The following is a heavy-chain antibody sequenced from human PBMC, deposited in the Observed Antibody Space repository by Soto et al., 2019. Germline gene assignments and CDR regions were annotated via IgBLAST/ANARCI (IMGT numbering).Heavy chain of an antibody. Sequence: SETLSLTCNVSGDSIRSYFWSWVRQPPGKGLEWIGYIPYSGGPTYNPSLKSRVTISIDTSKKQFSLKMTPVTAADTAVYYCASSKMGLISVLETWGQGTLVTVSS. J-gene: IGHJ5*02. V-gene: IGHV4-59*01. D-gene: IGHD3-10*01. CDR1: GDSIRSYF. CDR3: ASSKMGLISVLET. CDR2: IPYSGGP.